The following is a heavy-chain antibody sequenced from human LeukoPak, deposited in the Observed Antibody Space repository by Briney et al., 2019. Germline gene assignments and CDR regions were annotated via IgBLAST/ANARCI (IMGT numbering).Heavy chain of an antibody. J-gene: IGHJ4*02. CDR1: GGSISSTNW. CDR2: IHYSGST. D-gene: IGHD3-16*01. V-gene: IGHV4-4*02. Sequence: PSETLSLTCGVSGGSISSTNWWSWVRRPPGQGLEWIAHIHYSGSTNYNPSLKSRVTTSVDTSKNQISLKLSAVTAADTAVYYCATITLRGPMDYWGQGTLVTVSS. CDR3: ATITLRGPMDY.